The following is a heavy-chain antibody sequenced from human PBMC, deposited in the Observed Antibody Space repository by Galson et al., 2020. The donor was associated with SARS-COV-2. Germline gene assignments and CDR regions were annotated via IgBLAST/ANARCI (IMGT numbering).Heavy chain of an antibody. V-gene: IGHV3-30*03. J-gene: IGHJ4*02. CDR3: ATKPYRGGFYFDY. CDR1: GFTFSSQG. CDR2: ISYDGSNK. Sequence: GGSLRLSCAASGFTFSSQGMHWVRQAPGKRLEWVAVISYDGSNKYYADSVKGRFAISRDNSKNTLYLQMNSLKTEDTALYYCATKPYRGGFYFDYWGQGTLVTVSS. D-gene: IGHD1-26*01.